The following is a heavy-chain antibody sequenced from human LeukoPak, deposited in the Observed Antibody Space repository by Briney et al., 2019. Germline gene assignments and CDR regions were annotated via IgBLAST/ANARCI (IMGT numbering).Heavy chain of an antibody. Sequence: PGGSLRLSCAASGFTFSSYNMNWVRQAPGKGLEWVSSISTSSSYIHYADSVKGRSTISRDNAKNSLYLQMNSLRAEDTAVYYCVRGRGYSYGHLGLGFDYWGQGTLVTVSS. CDR2: ISTSSSYI. J-gene: IGHJ4*02. V-gene: IGHV3-21*01. CDR3: VRGRGYSYGHLGLGFDY. D-gene: IGHD5-18*01. CDR1: GFTFSSYN.